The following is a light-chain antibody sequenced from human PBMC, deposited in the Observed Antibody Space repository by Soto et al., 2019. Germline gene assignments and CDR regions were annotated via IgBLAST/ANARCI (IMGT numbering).Light chain of an antibody. Sequence: DIQMTQSPSSLSASVGDRVTITCQARQDISKFLIWYQQSPGKAPNLLISDASNLEAGVPSRFSGRGSGTHFTLTISSLQPEDIGRYFCHQYDDLPYTFGQGTRLQIK. V-gene: IGKV1-33*01. J-gene: IGKJ2*01. CDR2: DAS. CDR3: HQYDDLPYT. CDR1: QDISKF.